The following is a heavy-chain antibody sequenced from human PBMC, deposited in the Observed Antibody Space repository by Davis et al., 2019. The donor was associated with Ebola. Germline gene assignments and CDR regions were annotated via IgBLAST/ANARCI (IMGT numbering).Heavy chain of an antibody. Sequence: AASVKVSCKASGYAFKHFAISWVRKAPGQGLEWMGWISVYNGNTAYAQLFQGRVTMTTDTSTGTAYMELRSLRSDDTAVYFCARTSIVGTSTTASDIWGQGTMVTVSS. V-gene: IGHV1-18*01. CDR1: GYAFKHFA. D-gene: IGHD1-26*01. CDR3: ARTSIVGTSTTASDI. CDR2: ISVYNGNT. J-gene: IGHJ3*02.